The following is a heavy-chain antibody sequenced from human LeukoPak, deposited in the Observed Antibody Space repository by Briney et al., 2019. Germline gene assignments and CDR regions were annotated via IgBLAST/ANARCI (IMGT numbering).Heavy chain of an antibody. J-gene: IGHJ4*02. D-gene: IGHD1-26*01. CDR1: GYTFTSYY. Sequence: ASVKVSCKASGYTFTSYYMHWVRQAPGQGLEWMGIINPSGGSTSFAQKFQGRVTMTRDTSTSPVYMELRSLRPEDTAAYSCAREGIVGATTVDYWGQGTLVTVSS. V-gene: IGHV1-46*01. CDR3: AREGIVGATTVDY. CDR2: INPSGGST.